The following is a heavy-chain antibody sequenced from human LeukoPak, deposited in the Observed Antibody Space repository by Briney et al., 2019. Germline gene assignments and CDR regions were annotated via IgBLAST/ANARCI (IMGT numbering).Heavy chain of an antibody. D-gene: IGHD4-17*01. CDR2: IRYDGSNK. Sequence: GGSLRLSCAASGFTFSSYGMHWVRQAPGKGLEWVAFIRYDGSNKYYADSVKGRFTISRDISRNTLLLQMNSLRPDDTAVHYCARTNPVYGDYDYWGQGTLVTVSS. J-gene: IGHJ4*02. V-gene: IGHV3-30*02. CDR3: ARTNPVYGDYDY. CDR1: GFTFSSYG.